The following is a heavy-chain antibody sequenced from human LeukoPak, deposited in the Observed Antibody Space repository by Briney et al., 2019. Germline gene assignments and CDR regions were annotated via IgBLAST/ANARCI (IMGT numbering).Heavy chain of an antibody. D-gene: IGHD2-15*01. CDR1: GFTSNGFMFDDFG. CDR3: ARDVAATTVAAGAFDP. Sequence: GGSLRLSCEASGFTSNGFMFDDFGMSWFRQGPGKGMEWVSGIDWRGANTGYADSVKGRFTISRDNGKNFLYLQMNGLRDEDTALYYCARDVAATTVAAGAFDPSGQGTLVIVTS. J-gene: IGHJ5*02. V-gene: IGHV3-20*04. CDR2: IDWRGANT.